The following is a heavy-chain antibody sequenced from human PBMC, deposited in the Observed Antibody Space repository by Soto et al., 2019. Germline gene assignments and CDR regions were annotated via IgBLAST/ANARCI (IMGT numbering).Heavy chain of an antibody. CDR3: ARGGFHRYGSGSYYKGSWFDP. Sequence: QVQLVQSGAEVKKPGASVKVSCKASGYTFTSYDINWVRQATGQGLEWMGWMNPNSGNTGYAQKFQGRVTMTRNTSISTAYMELSSLRSEDTAVYYCARGGFHRYGSGSYYKGSWFDPWGQGTLVTVSS. CDR2: MNPNSGNT. V-gene: IGHV1-8*01. J-gene: IGHJ5*02. D-gene: IGHD3-10*01. CDR1: GYTFTSYD.